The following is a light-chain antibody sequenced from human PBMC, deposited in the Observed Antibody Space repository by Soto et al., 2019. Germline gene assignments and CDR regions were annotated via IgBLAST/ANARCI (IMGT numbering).Light chain of an antibody. Sequence: DIQMTQSPSTLSASVGDRVTITCRASQSMSSWLAWYQQKPGKAPKLLIYDASSLESGVPSRFSGSGSGTEFTLTISSLQPDDFATYYCQQYNSYSPLTFGGGTKVDIK. CDR3: QQYNSYSPLT. J-gene: IGKJ4*01. V-gene: IGKV1-5*01. CDR1: QSMSSW. CDR2: DAS.